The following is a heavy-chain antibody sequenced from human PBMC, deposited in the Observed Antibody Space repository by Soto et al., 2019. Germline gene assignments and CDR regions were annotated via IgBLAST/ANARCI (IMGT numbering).Heavy chain of an antibody. D-gene: IGHD1-26*01. CDR3: AKDDRIVGATCDY. CDR1: GFTFSSYG. J-gene: IGHJ4*02. V-gene: IGHV3-30*18. Sequence: QVQLVESGGGVVQPGRSLRLSCAASGFTFSSYGMHWVRQAPGKGLEWVAVISYDGSNKYYADSVKGRFTISRDNSKNTLYLQMNSLRAEDTAVYYCAKDDRIVGATCDYWGQGTLVTVSS. CDR2: ISYDGSNK.